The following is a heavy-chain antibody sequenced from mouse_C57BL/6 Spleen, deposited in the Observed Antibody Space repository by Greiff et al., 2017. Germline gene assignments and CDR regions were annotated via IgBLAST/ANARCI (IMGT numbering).Heavy chain of an antibody. V-gene: IGHV1-15*01. J-gene: IGHJ4*01. CDR2: IDPETGGT. CDR1: GYTFTDYE. Sequence: VQLQQSGAELVRPGASVTLSCKASGYTFTDYEMHWVKQTPVHGLEWIGAIDPETGGTAYNQKFKGQAILTADKSSSTAYMELRSLTSEDSAVYYCARRGDGSSSYAMDYWGQGTSVTVSS. D-gene: IGHD1-1*01. CDR3: ARRGDGSSSYAMDY.